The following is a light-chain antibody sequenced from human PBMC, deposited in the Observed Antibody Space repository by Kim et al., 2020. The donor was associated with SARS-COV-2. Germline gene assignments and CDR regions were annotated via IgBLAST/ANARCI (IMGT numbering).Light chain of an antibody. CDR2: LDSDGSH. CDR3: QTWGSGMGV. J-gene: IGLJ3*02. Sequence: QLALTQSPSASASLGASVKLTCTLSSGHSSYAIAWHQQQPEKGPRFLMKLDSDGSHSKADGIPNRFSGSSSGAERYLSISSLQSDDEADYYCQTWGSGMGVFGGGTQLTVL. CDR1: SGHSSYA. V-gene: IGLV4-69*01.